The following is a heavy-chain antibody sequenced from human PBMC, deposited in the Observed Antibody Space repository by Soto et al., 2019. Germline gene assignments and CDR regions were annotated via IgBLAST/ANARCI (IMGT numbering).Heavy chain of an antibody. CDR1: GGSISSGGYY. J-gene: IGHJ5*02. CDR3: ARVEDSGSYEANWFDP. V-gene: IGHV4-31*03. CDR2: IYYSGST. Sequence: NPSETLSLTCTVSGGSISSGGYYWSWIRQHPGKGLEWIGYIYYSGSTYYNPSLKSRVTISVDTSKNQFSLKLSSVTAADTAVYYCARVEDSGSYEANWFDPWGQGTLVTVSS. D-gene: IGHD1-26*01.